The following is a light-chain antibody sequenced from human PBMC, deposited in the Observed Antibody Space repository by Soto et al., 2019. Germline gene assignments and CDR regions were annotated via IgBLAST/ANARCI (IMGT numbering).Light chain of an antibody. CDR2: AAS. CDR1: QSINTY. V-gene: IGKV1-39*01. Sequence: DIAVTQSPSSLSASVGDRVPITCQTSQSINTYLNWYQQKPGKAPKLLIYAASSLMSGVPSRFSGSGYGTEFTLTISSLQPEDLATYYCQQSDSTRPFGQGTKVDIK. J-gene: IGKJ1*01. CDR3: QQSDSTRP.